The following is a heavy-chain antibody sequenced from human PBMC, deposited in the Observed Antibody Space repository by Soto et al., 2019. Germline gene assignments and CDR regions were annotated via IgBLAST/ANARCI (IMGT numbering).Heavy chain of an antibody. CDR2: IYYSGST. J-gene: IGHJ4*02. CDR1: GGSISRYY. V-gene: IGHV4-59*01. CDR3: ARLQYYFDY. Sequence: SETLSLTCTVSGGSISRYYWIWIRQPPGKGLEWIGYIYYSGSTNYNPSLKSRVTISVDTSKNQFSLKLSSVTAADTAVYYCARLQYYFDYWGQGTLVTVSS.